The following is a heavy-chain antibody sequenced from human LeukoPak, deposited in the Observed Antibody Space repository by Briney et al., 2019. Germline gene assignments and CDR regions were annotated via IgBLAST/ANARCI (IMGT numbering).Heavy chain of an antibody. Sequence: GGSLRLSCAASGFTFSNHWMHWVRQAPGKGLEWVSSISSSSSYIYYADSVKGRFTISRDNAKNSLYLQMNSLRAEDTAVYYCARSVNSRDWFDPWGQGTLVTVSS. J-gene: IGHJ5*02. V-gene: IGHV3-21*01. D-gene: IGHD5-24*01. CDR3: ARSVNSRDWFDP. CDR2: ISSSSSYI. CDR1: GFTFSNHW.